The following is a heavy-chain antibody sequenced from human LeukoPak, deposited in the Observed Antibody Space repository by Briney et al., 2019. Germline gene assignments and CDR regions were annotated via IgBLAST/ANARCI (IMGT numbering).Heavy chain of an antibody. Sequence: ALSLTCTVSGGSISSYYWSWIRQPPGKGLEWIGYIYYSGSTYYNPSLKSRVTISVDTSKNQFSLKLSSVTAADTAVYYCARDNTAMVDYWGQGTLVTVSS. CDR2: IYYSGST. J-gene: IGHJ4*02. D-gene: IGHD5-18*01. CDR1: GGSISSYY. CDR3: ARDNTAMVDY. V-gene: IGHV4-30-4*08.